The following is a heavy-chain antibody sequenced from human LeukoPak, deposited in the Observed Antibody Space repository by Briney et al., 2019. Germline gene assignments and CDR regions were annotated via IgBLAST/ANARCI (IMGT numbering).Heavy chain of an antibody. V-gene: IGHV4-59*01. CDR2: IYYSGST. CDR3: ARADREMAQGYY. D-gene: IGHD5-24*01. Sequence: SETLSLTCTVSGGFISSYYWSWIRQPPGKGLEWIGYIYYSGSTNYNPSLKSRVTISVDTSKNQFSLKLSSVTAADTAVYYCARADREMAQGYYWGQGTLVTVSS. CDR1: GGFISSYY. J-gene: IGHJ4*02.